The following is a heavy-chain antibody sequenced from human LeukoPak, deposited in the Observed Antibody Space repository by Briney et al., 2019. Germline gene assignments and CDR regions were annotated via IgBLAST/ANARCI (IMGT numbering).Heavy chain of an antibody. CDR3: ARDPSSYWYFDL. CDR2: IYTSGST. V-gene: IGHV4-61*02. Sequence: TLSLTCTVSGGSISSGSYYWSWIRQPAGKGLEWIGRIYTSGSTNYNPSLKSRVTTSVDTSKNQFSLKLSSVTAADTAVYYCARDPSSYWYFDLWGRGTLVTVSS. CDR1: GGSISSGSYY. J-gene: IGHJ2*01.